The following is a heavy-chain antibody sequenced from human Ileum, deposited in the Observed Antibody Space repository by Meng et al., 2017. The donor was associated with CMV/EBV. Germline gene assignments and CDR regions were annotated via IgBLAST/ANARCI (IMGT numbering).Heavy chain of an antibody. CDR1: GFTFSRHD. CDR3: ARVRAGSNYCDY. CDR2: ISGGSVTI. Sequence: GESLKISCAASGFTFSRHDMNWVRQVPGKGLEWVSHISGGSVTIYYADSLKGRFTVSRDNAKNSLYLQMNSLRVEDTAVYYCARVRAGSNYCDYWGQGTLVTVSS. J-gene: IGHJ4*02. D-gene: IGHD1-26*01. V-gene: IGHV3-48*04.